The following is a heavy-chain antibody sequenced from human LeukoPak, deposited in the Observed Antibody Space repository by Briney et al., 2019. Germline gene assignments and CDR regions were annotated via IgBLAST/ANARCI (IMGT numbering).Heavy chain of an antibody. V-gene: IGHV1-3*01. CDR1: GYTFTSYA. Sequence: ASVKVSCRASGYTFTSYAMHWVRQAPGQRLEWMGWINAGNGNTKYSQKFQGRVTITRDTSASTAYMELSSLRSEDTAVYYCARERQQWLVFFDYWGQGTLVTVSS. J-gene: IGHJ4*02. CDR2: INAGNGNT. D-gene: IGHD6-19*01. CDR3: ARERQQWLVFFDY.